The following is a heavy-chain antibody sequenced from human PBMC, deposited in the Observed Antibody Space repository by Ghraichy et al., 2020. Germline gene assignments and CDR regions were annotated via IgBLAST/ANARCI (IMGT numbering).Heavy chain of an antibody. Sequence: GGSLRHSCAASGFTFSSYGMHWVRQAPGKGLEWVAVISYDGSNKYYADSVKGRFTISRDNSKNTLYLQMNSLRAEDTAVYYCAKESYSSSWYEDYYYYYMDVWGKGTTVTVSS. D-gene: IGHD6-13*01. CDR2: ISYDGSNK. V-gene: IGHV3-30*18. J-gene: IGHJ6*03. CDR3: AKESYSSSWYEDYYYYYMDV. CDR1: GFTFSSYG.